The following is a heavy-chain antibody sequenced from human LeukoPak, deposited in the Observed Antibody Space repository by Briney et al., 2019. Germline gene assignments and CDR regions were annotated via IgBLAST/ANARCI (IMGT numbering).Heavy chain of an antibody. Sequence: GGSLRLSCAASGFTVSSNYMSWVRQAPGKGLEWATVIYSGGSTYYADSVKGRFTISRDNSKNTLYLQMNSLRAEDTAVYYCARERGYYDSSGYYYYFDYWGQGTLVTVSS. CDR1: GFTVSSNY. J-gene: IGHJ4*02. CDR2: IYSGGST. V-gene: IGHV3-53*01. CDR3: ARERGYYDSSGYYYYFDY. D-gene: IGHD3-22*01.